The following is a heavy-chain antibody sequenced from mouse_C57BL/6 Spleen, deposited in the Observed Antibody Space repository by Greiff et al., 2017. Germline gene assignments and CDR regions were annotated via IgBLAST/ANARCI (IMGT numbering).Heavy chain of an antibody. D-gene: IGHD1-1*02. V-gene: IGHV1-9*01. CDR1: GYTFTGYW. Sequence: VQLQQSGAELMKPGASVKLSCKATGYTFTGYWIEWVKQRPGHGLEWIGEILPGSGSTNYNEKFKGKATFTADTSSNSTYILHSSLATEDSAVYYGARGGRRLNPNYFGYWGQGTTLTVSS. CDR3: ARGGRRLNPNYFGY. CDR2: ILPGSGST. J-gene: IGHJ2*01.